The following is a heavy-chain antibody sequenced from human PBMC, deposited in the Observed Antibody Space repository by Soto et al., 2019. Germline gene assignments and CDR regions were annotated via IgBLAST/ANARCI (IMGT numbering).Heavy chain of an antibody. Sequence: GGSLRLSCAASGFTFSSYSMNWVRQAPGKGLEWVSSISSSSSYIYYADSVKGRFTISRDNAKNSLYLQMNSLRAEDTAVYYCAKEQQLYDAFDIWGQGTMVTVSS. CDR2: ISSSSSYI. CDR3: AKEQQLYDAFDI. J-gene: IGHJ3*02. V-gene: IGHV3-21*04. D-gene: IGHD6-13*01. CDR1: GFTFSSYS.